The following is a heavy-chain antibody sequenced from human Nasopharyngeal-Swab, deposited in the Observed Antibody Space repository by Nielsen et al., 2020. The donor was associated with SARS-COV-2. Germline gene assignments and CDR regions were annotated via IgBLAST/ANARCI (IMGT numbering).Heavy chain of an antibody. CDR3: ARDRGGIASGNAFDI. D-gene: IGHD1-26*01. CDR1: GFTFSDHS. V-gene: IGHV3-48*02. J-gene: IGHJ3*02. Sequence: GESLKISCAASGFTFSDHSMIWVRQAPGQGLEWVSYISGSGSTLYYADSVKGRITVSRDNAKSSVYLQMSSLRDEDTAVYYCARDRGGIASGNAFDIWGQGTMVTVSS. CDR2: ISGSGSTL.